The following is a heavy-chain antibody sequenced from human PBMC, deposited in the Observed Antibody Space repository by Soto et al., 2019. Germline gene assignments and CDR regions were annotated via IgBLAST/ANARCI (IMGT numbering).Heavy chain of an antibody. V-gene: IGHV3-48*02. J-gene: IGHJ6*02. D-gene: IGHD1-26*01. Sequence: EGQLVESRGGLVQPGGSLRLSCTVSGFTFTDYSLKWVRQAPGKGLEWLSYISASRTTIYYAGSVRGRFTVSRDNAKNSLYLQMNSLRDEDTAVYYCARDGRRGYDLDVWGQGTMVTVSS. CDR3: ARDGRRGYDLDV. CDR1: GFTFTDYS. CDR2: ISASRTTI.